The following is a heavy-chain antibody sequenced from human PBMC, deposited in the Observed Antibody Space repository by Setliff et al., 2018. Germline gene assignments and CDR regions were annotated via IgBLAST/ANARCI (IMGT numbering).Heavy chain of an antibody. D-gene: IGHD5-18*01. CDR3: ARGTRGYSYGPIDAFDI. J-gene: IGHJ3*02. Sequence: ASVKVSCKASGGTFSSYAISWVRQAPGQGLEWMGGIIPILGIANYAQKFQGRVTITAEESTSTAYMELSSLRSEDTAVYYCARGTRGYSYGPIDAFDIWGQGTMVTVS. CDR2: IIPILGIA. CDR1: GGTFSSYA. V-gene: IGHV1-69*10.